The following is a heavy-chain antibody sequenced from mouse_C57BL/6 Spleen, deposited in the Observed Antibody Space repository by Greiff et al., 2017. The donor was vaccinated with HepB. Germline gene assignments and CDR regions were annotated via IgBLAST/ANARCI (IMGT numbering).Heavy chain of an antibody. D-gene: IGHD1-1*01. Sequence: DVKLVESGGGLVKPGGSLKLSCAASGFTFSSYTMSWVRQTPEKRLEWVATISGGGGNTYYPDSVKGRFTISRDNAKNTLYLQMSSLRSEDTALYYCARLPIYYYGSSYFAYWGQGTLVTVSA. CDR1: GFTFSSYT. CDR2: ISGGGGNT. V-gene: IGHV5-9*01. J-gene: IGHJ3*01. CDR3: ARLPIYYYGSSYFAY.